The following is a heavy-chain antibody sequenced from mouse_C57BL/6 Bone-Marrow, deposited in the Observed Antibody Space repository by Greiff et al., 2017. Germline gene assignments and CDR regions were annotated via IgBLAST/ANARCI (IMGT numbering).Heavy chain of an antibody. D-gene: IGHD2-3*01. CDR1: GYTFTSYG. Sequence: QVQLKQSGAELARPGASVKLSCKASGYTFTSYGISWVKQRTGQGLEWIGEIDPRSGNTYYNEKFKGKATLTADKSSSTAYMELRSLTSEDSAVYFCARDDDGYGFAYWGQGTLVTVAA. J-gene: IGHJ3*01. V-gene: IGHV1-81*01. CDR2: IDPRSGNT. CDR3: ARDDDGYGFAY.